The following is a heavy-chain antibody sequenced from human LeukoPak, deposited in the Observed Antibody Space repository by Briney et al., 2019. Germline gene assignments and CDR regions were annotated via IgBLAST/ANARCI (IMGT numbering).Heavy chain of an antibody. D-gene: IGHD2-21*02. CDR2: IYPGDSDT. CDR3: ARPRNIVVVTAILHDAFDI. V-gene: IGHV5-51*01. Sequence: GESLKISCKGSGYSLTSYWIGWVRQMPGKGLEWMGIIYPGDSDTRYSPSFQGQVTISADKSISTAYLQWSSLKASDTAMYYCARPRNIVVVTAILHDAFDIWGQGTMVTVSS. J-gene: IGHJ3*02. CDR1: GYSLTSYW.